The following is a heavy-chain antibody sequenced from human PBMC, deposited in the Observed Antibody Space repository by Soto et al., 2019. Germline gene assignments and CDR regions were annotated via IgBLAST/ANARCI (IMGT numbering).Heavy chain of an antibody. J-gene: IGHJ6*02. CDR3: ARLVNSYFGMDV. CDR1: DTTHW. Sequence: PGESLKSSGKASDTTHWIGWVRQKPGKGLEWMGIIYPGDSDTKYSPSFQGQVTISVDKSISTAYLHWSSLKASDTATYYCARLVNSYFGMDVWGLGTTVTVSS. V-gene: IGHV5-51*01. CDR2: IYPGDSDT.